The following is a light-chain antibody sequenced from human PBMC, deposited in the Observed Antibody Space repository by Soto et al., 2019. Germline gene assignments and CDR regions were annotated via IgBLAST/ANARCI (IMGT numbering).Light chain of an antibody. CDR3: QKYNSAPRT. V-gene: IGKV1-27*01. J-gene: IGKJ5*01. Sequence: DIPMTQSPSSLSESLGDRVTIPCRASQGIGNYLAWYQQKPGKVPKLLIYAASTLQSGVPSRFSGSGSGTDFTLTISSLQPEDVATYYCQKYNSAPRTFGQGTRLEIK. CDR2: AAS. CDR1: QGIGNY.